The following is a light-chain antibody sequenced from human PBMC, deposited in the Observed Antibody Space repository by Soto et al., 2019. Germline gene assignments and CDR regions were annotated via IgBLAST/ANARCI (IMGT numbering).Light chain of an antibody. CDR1: QSVSSNY. CDR2: GAS. J-gene: IGKJ3*01. Sequence: EIVLTQSPGTLSLSPGESATLSCRASQSVSSNYLAWYQQRPGQAPRLLIFGASYRATDIPDRFSGSGSGTDFTLTISRLEPEDFAVYYCQHYGSAPPEFTFGPGTRVDSK. V-gene: IGKV3-20*01. CDR3: QHYGSAPPEFT.